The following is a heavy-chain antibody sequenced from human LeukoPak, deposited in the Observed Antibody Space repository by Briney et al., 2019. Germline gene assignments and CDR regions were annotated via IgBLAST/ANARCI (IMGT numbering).Heavy chain of an antibody. CDR1: GFTFSSYW. Sequence: GGSLRLSCAASGFTFSSYWMHWVRQAPGKGLVWVSRIKSDGSSTSYADSVKGRFTISRDNAKNTLYLKMNSLRAEDMAVYYCARGDGYGMDYWGQGTRVTVSS. CDR2: IKSDGSST. V-gene: IGHV3-74*01. J-gene: IGHJ4*02. D-gene: IGHD5-24*01. CDR3: ARGDGYGMDY.